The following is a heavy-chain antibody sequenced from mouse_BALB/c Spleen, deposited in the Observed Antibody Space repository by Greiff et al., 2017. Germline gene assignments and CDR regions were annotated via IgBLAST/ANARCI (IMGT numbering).Heavy chain of an antibody. CDR2: IDPENGDT. V-gene: IGHV14-4*02. CDR3: ARSEYGGARDY. CDR1: GFNIKDYY. D-gene: IGHD1-1*02. J-gene: IGHJ4*01. Sequence: VQLQQSGAELVRSGASVKLSCTASGFNIKDYYMHWVKQRPEQGLEWIGWIDPENGDTEYAPKFQGKATMTADTSSNTAYLQLSSLTSEDTAVYYCARSEYGGARDYWGQGTSVTVSS.